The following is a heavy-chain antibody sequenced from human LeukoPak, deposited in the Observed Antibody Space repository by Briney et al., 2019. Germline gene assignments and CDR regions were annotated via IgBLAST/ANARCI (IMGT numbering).Heavy chain of an antibody. J-gene: IGHJ4*02. CDR3: ARGLSITMVRGVNVDY. CDR2: INPNSGGT. CDR1: GYTFTGYY. Sequence: GASVKVSCKASGYTFTGYYMHWVRQAPGQGLEWMGWINPNSGGTNYAQKFQGRVTMTRDTSISTAYMELSRLRSDDTAVYYCARGLSITMVRGVNVDYWGRGTLVTVSS. V-gene: IGHV1-2*02. D-gene: IGHD3-10*01.